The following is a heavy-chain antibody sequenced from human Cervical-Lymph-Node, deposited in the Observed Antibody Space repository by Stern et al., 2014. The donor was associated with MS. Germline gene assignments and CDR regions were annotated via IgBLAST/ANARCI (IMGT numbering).Heavy chain of an antibody. D-gene: IGHD4-23*01. V-gene: IGHV3-48*02. CDR2: ISSSSSTI. J-gene: IGHJ4*02. Sequence: EDQLVEPGGGLVQPGGSLRLSCAASGFTFSSYSMNWVRQAPGKGLEWVSYISSSSSTIYYADSVKGRFTISRDNAKNSLYLQMNSLRDEDTAVYYCAREITSVVTGGDGYFDYWGQGTLVTVSS. CDR1: GFTFSSYS. CDR3: AREITSVVTGGDGYFDY.